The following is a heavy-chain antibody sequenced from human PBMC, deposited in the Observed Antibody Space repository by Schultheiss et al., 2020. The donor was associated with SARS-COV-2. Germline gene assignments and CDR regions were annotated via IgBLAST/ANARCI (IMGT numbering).Heavy chain of an antibody. CDR3: ARDQGDDAFDI. Sequence: GGSLRLSCAASGFTFSNAWMSWVRQAPGKGLEWVSYISSSGSTIYYADSVKGRFTISRDNAKNSLYLQMNSLRAEDTAVYYCARDQGDDAFDIWGQGTMVTVSS. J-gene: IGHJ3*02. D-gene: IGHD3-16*01. CDR2: ISSSGSTI. V-gene: IGHV3-11*01. CDR1: GFTFSNAW.